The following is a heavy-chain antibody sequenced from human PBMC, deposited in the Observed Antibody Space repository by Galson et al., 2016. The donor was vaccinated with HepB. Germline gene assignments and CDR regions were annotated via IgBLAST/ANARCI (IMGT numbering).Heavy chain of an antibody. CDR1: GFTFSNAW. D-gene: IGHD3-9*01. CDR2: IKRKTDGGTT. V-gene: IGHV3-15*07. J-gene: IGHJ4*02. Sequence: SLRLSCAASGFTFSNAWMNWVRQAPGKGLEWVGRIKRKTDGGTTDYATPVKGRFIIARDDSINTLHMQMNSLKTEDTAVYYCTTDGLLRYFDWLSSASDFWGQGTQVTVSS. CDR3: TTDGLLRYFDWLSSASDF.